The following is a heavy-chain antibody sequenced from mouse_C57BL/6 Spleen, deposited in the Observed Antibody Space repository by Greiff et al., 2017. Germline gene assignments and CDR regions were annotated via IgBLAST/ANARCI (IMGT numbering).Heavy chain of an antibody. CDR2: ISSGSSTI. V-gene: IGHV5-17*01. CDR1: GFTFSDYG. Sequence: EVMLVESGGGLVKPGGSLKISCAASGFTFSDYGMHWVRQAPEKGLEWVAYISSGSSTIYYADTVKGRFTISRDNAKNTLFLQMTSLRSEDTAMYYCARGDGYYVYYAMDYWGQGTSVTVSS. J-gene: IGHJ4*01. CDR3: ARGDGYYVYYAMDY. D-gene: IGHD2-3*01.